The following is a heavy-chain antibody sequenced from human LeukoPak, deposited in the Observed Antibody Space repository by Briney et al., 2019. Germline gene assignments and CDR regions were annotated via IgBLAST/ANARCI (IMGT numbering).Heavy chain of an antibody. D-gene: IGHD3-22*01. Sequence: GGSLRLSCAASGFSFSSHVMHWVRQAPGKGLEWVSGISGSGGDTYYADSVKGRFTISRDNSKNTLNLQMDSLRAEDTALYYCAKDQNYESSGYYGGFDYWGQGTLVTVSS. CDR3: AKDQNYESSGYYGGFDY. CDR2: ISGSGGDT. V-gene: IGHV3-23*01. CDR1: GFSFSSHV. J-gene: IGHJ4*02.